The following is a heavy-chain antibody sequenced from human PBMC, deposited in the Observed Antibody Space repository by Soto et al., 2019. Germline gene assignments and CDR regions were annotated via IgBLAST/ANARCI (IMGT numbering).Heavy chain of an antibody. J-gene: IGHJ4*02. D-gene: IGHD3-22*01. CDR2: IYYSGST. V-gene: IGHV4-39*01. CDR1: GGSISSSSYY. CDR3: ARDYDRSGDY. Sequence: QQQLQESGPGLVKPSETLSLTCTVSGGSISSSSYYWGWIRQPPGKGLEWIGSIYYSGSTYYNPSLKSRVTISVDTSKNQFSLKLSSVTAADMAVYYCARDYDRSGDYWGQGTLVTVSS.